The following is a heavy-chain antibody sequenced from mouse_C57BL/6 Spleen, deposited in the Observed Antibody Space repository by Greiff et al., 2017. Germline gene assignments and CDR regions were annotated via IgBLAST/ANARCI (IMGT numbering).Heavy chain of an antibody. V-gene: IGHV1-63*01. CDR1: GYTFTNYW. CDR3: ARRDYGSKDYAMDY. J-gene: IGHJ4*01. D-gene: IGHD1-1*01. CDR2: IYPGGGYT. Sequence: VQLQQSGAELVRPGTSVKMSCKASGYTFTNYWIGWAKQRPGHGLEWIGDIYPGGGYTNYNEKFKGKATLTADKSSSTAYMQFSSLTSEDSAIYYCARRDYGSKDYAMDYWGQGTSGTVSS.